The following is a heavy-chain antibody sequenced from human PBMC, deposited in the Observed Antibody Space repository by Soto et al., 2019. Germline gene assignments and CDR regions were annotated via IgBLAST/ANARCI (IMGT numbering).Heavy chain of an antibody. D-gene: IGHD3-10*01. Sequence: EVQLVESGGGLVQPGGSLRLSCAASGFTFSSYSMNWVRQAPGKGLEWVSYISSSSSTIYYADSVKGRFTISRDNAKNSLYLQMNSLRDEDTAVYYCATRSETGSRGGMDVWGQGTTVTVSS. V-gene: IGHV3-48*02. CDR3: ATRSETGSRGGMDV. CDR2: ISSSSSTI. J-gene: IGHJ6*02. CDR1: GFTFSSYS.